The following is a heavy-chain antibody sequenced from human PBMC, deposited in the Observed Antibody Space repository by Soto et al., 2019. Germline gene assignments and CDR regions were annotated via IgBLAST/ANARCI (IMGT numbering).Heavy chain of an antibody. CDR3: ARYIPGVRYYGMDV. CDR2: IGESGTPT. J-gene: IGHJ6*02. Sequence: EVQLLESGGGLVQPGGSLRLSCAASGFTFSSYAMKWVRQAPGKGLXWXSLIGESGTPTYYADSVKGRFTISRDNSGXXXXXXXXXXRAEDTAVYYCARYIPGVRYYGMDVWGQGTTVTVSS. D-gene: IGHD2-2*01. V-gene: IGHV3-23*01. CDR1: GFTFSSYA.